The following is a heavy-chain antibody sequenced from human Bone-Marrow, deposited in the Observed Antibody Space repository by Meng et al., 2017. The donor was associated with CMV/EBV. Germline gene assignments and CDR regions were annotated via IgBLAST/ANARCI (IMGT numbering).Heavy chain of an antibody. V-gene: IGHV1-18*01. J-gene: IGHJ6*02. CDR3: ARGAGRYSGYEKYYYYGMDV. CDR2: ISTYNGKT. D-gene: IGHD5-12*01. CDR1: GYIFPNYG. Sequence: ASVKVSCKASGYIFPNYGISWVRQAPGQGHEWMGWISTYNGKTNYAQSFQGRVTLTADTSTSTVYMELRSLRSDDTAVYYCARGAGRYSGYEKYYYYGMDVWGQGTTVTVSS.